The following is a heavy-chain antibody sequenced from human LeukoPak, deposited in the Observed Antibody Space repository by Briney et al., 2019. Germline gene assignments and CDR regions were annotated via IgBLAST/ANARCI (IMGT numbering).Heavy chain of an antibody. Sequence: GESLKISCKGSGYSFTSYWIGWVRQMPGKGLEWMGIIYPGDSDTRYSPSFQAQVTISADKSITTAYLQWSSLKASDTAMYYCARRSQYYGSGSFDYWGQGTLVTVSS. D-gene: IGHD3-10*01. V-gene: IGHV5-51*01. CDR1: GYSFTSYW. CDR3: ARRSQYYGSGSFDY. CDR2: IYPGDSDT. J-gene: IGHJ4*02.